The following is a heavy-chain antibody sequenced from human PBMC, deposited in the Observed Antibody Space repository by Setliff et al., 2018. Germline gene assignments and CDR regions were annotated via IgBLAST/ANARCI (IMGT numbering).Heavy chain of an antibody. V-gene: IGHV3-48*04. CDR2: ISSSGSTI. J-gene: IGHJ6*02. D-gene: IGHD5-18*01. CDR1: GFTFSRYW. Sequence: LSCAASGFTFSRYWMSWVRQAPGKGLEWVSYISSSGSTIYYADSVKGRLTISRDNAKNSLYLQMNSLRAEDTAVYYCARGDRWGYSYGPYYYGMDVWGQGTTVTVSS. CDR3: ARGDRWGYSYGPYYYGMDV.